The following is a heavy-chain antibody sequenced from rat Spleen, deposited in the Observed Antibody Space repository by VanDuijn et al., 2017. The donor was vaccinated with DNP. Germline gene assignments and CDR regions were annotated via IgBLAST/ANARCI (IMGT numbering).Heavy chain of an antibody. V-gene: IGHV2-30*01. J-gene: IGHJ3*01. Sequence: QVQLRESGPGLVQPSQTLSLTCTVSGFSLTNYNIHWVRQPSGKGLEWMGIIWTGGKTDYNSALKSRLSISRDTSKSQVFLKVNSLQTEDTATYYCARSPETSYIYFPWVHWGQGTLVTVSS. D-gene: IGHD1-2*01. CDR3: ARSPETSYIYFPWVH. CDR1: GFSLTNYN. CDR2: IWTGGKT.